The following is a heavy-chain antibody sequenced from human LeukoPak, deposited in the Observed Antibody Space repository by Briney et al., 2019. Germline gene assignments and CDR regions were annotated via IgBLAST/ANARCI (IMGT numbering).Heavy chain of an antibody. J-gene: IGHJ5*02. CDR3: ANQAYCGGACYWGTSWFDP. D-gene: IGHD2-21*02. CDR2: ISGSGGST. V-gene: IGHV3-23*01. CDR1: GFTFSSYA. Sequence: PGGPLRLSCAASGFTFSSYAMSWVRQAPGKGLEWVSAISGSGGSTYYADSVKGRFTISRDNSKNTLYLQMNSLRAEDTAVYYCANQAYCGGACYWGTSWFDPWGQGTLVTVSS.